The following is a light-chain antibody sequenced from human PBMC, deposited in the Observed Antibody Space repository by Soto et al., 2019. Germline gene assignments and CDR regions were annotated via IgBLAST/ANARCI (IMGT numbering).Light chain of an antibody. V-gene: IGLV2-14*03. J-gene: IGLJ1*01. CDR3: SSYTTRSTEV. CDR1: TSNIGAYNY. Sequence: QSALTQPASVSGSPGQSITISCTGTTSNIGAYNYVSWYQQHPGKAPKLIIYDVGSRPSGVSNRFSGSKSADTASLTISGLQAEDEADYYCSSYTTRSTEVFGTGTKLTVL. CDR2: DVG.